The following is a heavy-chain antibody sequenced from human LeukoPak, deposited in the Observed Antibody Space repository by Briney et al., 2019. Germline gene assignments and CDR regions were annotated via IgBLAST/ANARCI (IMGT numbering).Heavy chain of an antibody. J-gene: IGHJ5*02. D-gene: IGHD1-1*01. CDR2: IIPIFGTA. V-gene: IGHV1-69*06. CDR1: GGTFSSYA. Sequence: GSSVKVSCKASGGTFSSYAISWVRQAPGQGLEWMGGIIPIFGTANYAQKFQGRVTITADKSTSTACMELSSLRSEDTAVYYCARLNAPYPRPWGQGTLVTVSS. CDR3: ARLNAPYPRP.